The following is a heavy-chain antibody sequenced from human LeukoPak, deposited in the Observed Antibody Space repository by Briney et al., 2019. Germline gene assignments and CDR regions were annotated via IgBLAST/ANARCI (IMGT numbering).Heavy chain of an antibody. CDR3: ARVSESGNSDY. CDR2: IWYDGKNK. J-gene: IGHJ4*02. D-gene: IGHD4-23*01. Sequence: GGSLRLSCAASGFNFTGYGIHWVRQVPGKGLDWVAVIWYDGKNKYYADSVKGRFTISRDTSKNTVYLQMNSLRAEDTAVYYCARVSESGNSDYWGQGTLVTVSS. CDR1: GFNFTGYG. V-gene: IGHV3-33*01.